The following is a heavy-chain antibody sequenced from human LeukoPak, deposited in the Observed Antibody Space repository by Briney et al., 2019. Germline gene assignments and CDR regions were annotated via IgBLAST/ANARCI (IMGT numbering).Heavy chain of an antibody. CDR2: FDPEDGET. CDR3: ATPAVAANGYSWFDP. CDR1: GYTLTELS. Sequence: ASVKVSCKVSGYTLTELSMHWVRQAPGKGLEWMGGFDPEDGETIYAQKFQGRVTMTEDTSTDTAYMELSSLRSEDTAVYYCATPAVAANGYSWFDPWGQGTLVTVSS. V-gene: IGHV1-24*01. D-gene: IGHD6-19*01. J-gene: IGHJ5*02.